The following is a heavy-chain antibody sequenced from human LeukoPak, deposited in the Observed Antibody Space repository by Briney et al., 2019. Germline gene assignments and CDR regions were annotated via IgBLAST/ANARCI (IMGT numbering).Heavy chain of an antibody. Sequence: ASVKVSCKVSGYTLTELSMHWVRQAPGKGLEWMGGFDPEDGETIYAQKFQGRVTMTEDTSTDTAYVELSSLRSEDTAVYYCASPVAGTVTFDYWGQGTLVTVSS. CDR3: ASPVAGTVTFDY. CDR1: GYTLTELS. J-gene: IGHJ4*02. CDR2: FDPEDGET. D-gene: IGHD6-19*01. V-gene: IGHV1-24*01.